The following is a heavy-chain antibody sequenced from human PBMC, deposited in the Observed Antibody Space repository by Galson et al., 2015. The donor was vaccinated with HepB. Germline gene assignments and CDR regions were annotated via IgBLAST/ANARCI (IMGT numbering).Heavy chain of an antibody. D-gene: IGHD3-10*01. CDR3: ARDGGRYYMDV. CDR1: GYTFTSYA. V-gene: IGHV1-3*01. CDR2: INAGNGNT. J-gene: IGHJ6*03. Sequence: SVKVSCKASGYTFTSYAMHWVLQAPGQRLEWMGWINAGNGNTKYSQKFQGRVTITRDTSASTAYMELSSLRSEDTAVYYCARDGGRYYMDVWGKGTTVTVSS.